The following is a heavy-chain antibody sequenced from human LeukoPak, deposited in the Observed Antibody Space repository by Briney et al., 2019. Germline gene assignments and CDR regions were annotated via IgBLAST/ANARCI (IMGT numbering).Heavy chain of an antibody. D-gene: IGHD6-13*01. V-gene: IGHV3-23*01. J-gene: IGHJ4*02. Sequence: PGGSLRLSCAASGFTVSRYAMSWVRQAPGKGLEWVSIISGSGDSTYYADSVKGRFTISRDNSKNTLYLQMNSLRAEDTAVYYCAKLDGSSWLYYFDYWGQGTLVTVSS. CDR3: AKLDGSSWLYYFDY. CDR2: ISGSGDST. CDR1: GFTVSRYA.